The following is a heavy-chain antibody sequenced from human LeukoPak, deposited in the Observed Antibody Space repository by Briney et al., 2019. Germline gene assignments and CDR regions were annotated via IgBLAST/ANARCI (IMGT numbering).Heavy chain of an antibody. CDR3: ARKRIRFSPNWFDP. D-gene: IGHD3-3*01. CDR2: INHSGST. V-gene: IGHV4-34*01. Sequence: YPSETLSLTCAVYGGSFSGYYWSWIRQPPGKGLEWIGEINHSGSTNYNPSLKSRVTISVDTSKNQFSLKLSSVTAADTAVYYCARKRIRFSPNWFDPWGQGTLVTVSS. J-gene: IGHJ5*02. CDR1: GGSFSGYY.